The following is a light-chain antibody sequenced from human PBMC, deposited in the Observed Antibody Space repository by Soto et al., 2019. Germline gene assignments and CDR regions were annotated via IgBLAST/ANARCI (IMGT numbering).Light chain of an antibody. Sequence: EIVMTQSPATLSVSPGERATLSCRASQSVSRNLAWYQQKPGQPPSLLIYDASTRATGVPARFGGSGSGTEFTLTISGLQSEDFAVYYCQQYGDWPPDTVGQGTKVEI. V-gene: IGKV3-15*01. J-gene: IGKJ2*01. CDR2: DAS. CDR3: QQYGDWPPDT. CDR1: QSVSRN.